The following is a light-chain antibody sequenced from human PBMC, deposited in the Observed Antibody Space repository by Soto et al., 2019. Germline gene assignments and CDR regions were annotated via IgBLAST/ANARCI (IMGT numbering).Light chain of an antibody. CDR1: QSVSSTY. J-gene: IGKJ1*01. Sequence: EIVLTQSPGTLSLSPGERATLSCRASQSVSSTYLAWYQQKPGQAPRLLFYGASRRATAIPDRFSGSGSGTDFAFTISSLEPEDFAVDYCQQYGSSPPWTFGQGTKVEIK. CDR3: QQYGSSPPWT. V-gene: IGKV3-20*01. CDR2: GAS.